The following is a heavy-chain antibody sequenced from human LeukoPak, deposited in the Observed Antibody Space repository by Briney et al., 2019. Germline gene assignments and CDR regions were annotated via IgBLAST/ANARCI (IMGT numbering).Heavy chain of an antibody. CDR3: ARLRVQLWTDS. D-gene: IGHD1-1*01. J-gene: IGHJ4*02. Sequence: PSETLSLTCTVSGGSISGSSYYWGWIRQPPGKGLEWIGSVYYSRSTYYNPSLKSRVAISVDTSKSQFSLKLTSVSAADTAVYYCARLRVQLWTDSWGQGTLVTVSS. V-gene: IGHV4-39*01. CDR2: VYYSRST. CDR1: GGSISGSSYY.